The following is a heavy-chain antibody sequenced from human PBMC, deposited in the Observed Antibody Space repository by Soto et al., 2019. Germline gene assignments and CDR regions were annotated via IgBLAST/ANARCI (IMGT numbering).Heavy chain of an antibody. CDR2: IYWDDDK. Sequence: QITLKESGPTLVKPTQTLTLTCTFSGFSLTTRGVGVGWIRQPPGKALECLALIYWDDDKRYSPSLQSRLSIAQDTSKDQVVLTMTNVDPVDTATYYCARLPHYYQYAWFDPWGQGTLVSVSS. V-gene: IGHV2-5*02. J-gene: IGHJ5*02. D-gene: IGHD3-16*01. CDR1: GFSLTTRGVG. CDR3: ARLPHYYQYAWFDP.